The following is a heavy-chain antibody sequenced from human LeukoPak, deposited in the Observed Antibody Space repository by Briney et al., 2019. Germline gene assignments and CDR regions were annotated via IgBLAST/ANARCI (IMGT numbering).Heavy chain of an antibody. V-gene: IGHV3-21*01. CDR3: ARGEYSYGPLDYYYYMDV. J-gene: IGHJ6*03. CDR1: GFTFSNYA. Sequence: GGSLRLSCAASGFTFSNYALSWVRQAPGKGLEWVSSISSSSSYIYYADSVKGRFTISRDNAKNSLYLQMNSLRAEDTAVYYCARGEYSYGPLDYYYYMDVWGKGTTVTVSS. D-gene: IGHD5-18*01. CDR2: ISSSSSYI.